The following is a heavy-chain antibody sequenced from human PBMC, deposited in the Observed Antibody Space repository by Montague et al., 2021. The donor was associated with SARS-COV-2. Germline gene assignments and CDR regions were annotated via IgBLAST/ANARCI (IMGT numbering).Heavy chain of an antibody. J-gene: IGHJ4*02. CDR3: AREEAAIGSPLFDS. CDR1: GGSISSGNYY. CDR2: IYTSGST. Sequence: TLSLTCTVSGGSISSGNYYWSWIRQPAGKGLERIGRIYTSGSTNYNPSLKSRVTISADTSKNQFSLKLSSMTAADTAVYYCAREEAAIGSPLFDSWGQGTLVIVSS. V-gene: IGHV4-61*02. D-gene: IGHD6-13*01.